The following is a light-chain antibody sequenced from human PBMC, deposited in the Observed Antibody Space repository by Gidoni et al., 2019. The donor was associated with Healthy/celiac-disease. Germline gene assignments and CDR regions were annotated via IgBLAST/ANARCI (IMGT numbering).Light chain of an antibody. Sequence: SYELTQSPSVSVSPGQTASITCSGDKLGDKYACWYQQKPGQSPVLVIYQDSKRPSGIPERFSGSNSGNTATLTISGTQAMDEADYYCQAGVFGGGTKLTVL. CDR2: QDS. V-gene: IGLV3-1*01. CDR1: KLGDKY. J-gene: IGLJ2*01. CDR3: QAGV.